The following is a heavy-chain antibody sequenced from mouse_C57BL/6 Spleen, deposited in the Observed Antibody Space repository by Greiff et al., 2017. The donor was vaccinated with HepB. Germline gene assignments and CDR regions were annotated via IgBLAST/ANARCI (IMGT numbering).Heavy chain of an antibody. V-gene: IGHV1-61*01. Sequence: QVQLQQSGAELVRPGSSVKLSCKASGYTFTSYWMDWVKQRPGQGLEWIGNIYPSDSETHYNQKFKDKATLTVDKSSSTAYMQLSSLTSEDSAVYDCARAHDDWYFDVWGTGTTVTVSS. CDR1: GYTFTSYW. CDR3: ARAHDDWYFDV. D-gene: IGHD1-3*01. CDR2: IYPSDSET. J-gene: IGHJ1*03.